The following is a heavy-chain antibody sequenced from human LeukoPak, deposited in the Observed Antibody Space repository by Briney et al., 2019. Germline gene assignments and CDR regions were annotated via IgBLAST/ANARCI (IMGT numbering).Heavy chain of an antibody. V-gene: IGHV3-21*01. CDR1: GFTFSSYS. Sequence: GGSLRLSCAASGFTFSSYSMNWVRQAPGKGLEWVSSISSSSSYIYYADSVKGRFTISRDNAKNSLYLQMNSLRAEDTAVYYCAREDHIVVVPAAKIGTFDYWGQGTLVTVSS. CDR3: AREDHIVVVPAAKIGTFDY. CDR2: ISSSSSYI. J-gene: IGHJ4*02. D-gene: IGHD2-2*01.